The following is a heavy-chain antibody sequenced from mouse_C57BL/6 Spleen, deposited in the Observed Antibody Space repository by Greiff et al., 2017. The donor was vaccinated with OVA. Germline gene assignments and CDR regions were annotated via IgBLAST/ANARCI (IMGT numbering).Heavy chain of an antibody. J-gene: IGHJ2*01. Sequence: QVQLKEPGTELVKPGASVKLSCKASGYTFTSYWMHWVKQRPGQGLEWIGNINPSNGGTNYNEKFKSKATLTVDKSSSTAYMQLSSLTSEDSAVYYCAREGRNYVFDYWGQGTTLTVSS. CDR1: GYTFTSYW. CDR2: INPSNGGT. V-gene: IGHV1-53*01. CDR3: AREGRNYVFDY. D-gene: IGHD1-1*01.